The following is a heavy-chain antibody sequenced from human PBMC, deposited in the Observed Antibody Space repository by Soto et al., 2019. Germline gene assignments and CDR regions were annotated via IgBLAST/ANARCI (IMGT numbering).Heavy chain of an antibody. CDR2: ISAYNGNT. CDR1: GYTFTSYG. V-gene: IGHV1-18*01. CDR3: AREPFYSGSYPTQVDY. D-gene: IGHD1-26*01. J-gene: IGHJ4*02. Sequence: QVQLVQSGAEVKKPGASVKVSCKASGYTFTSYGISWVRQAPGQGLEWMGWISAYNGNTNYAQKLQGSVTMTTDTSTSTAYTELRSLRSDDTAVYYCAREPFYSGSYPTQVDYWGQGTLVTVSS.